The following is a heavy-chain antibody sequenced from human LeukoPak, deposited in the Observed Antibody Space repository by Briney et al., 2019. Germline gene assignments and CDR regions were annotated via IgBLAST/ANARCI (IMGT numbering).Heavy chain of an antibody. CDR2: ISGSGGST. V-gene: IGHV3-23*01. D-gene: IGHD4-4*01. J-gene: IGHJ4*02. CDR1: GFTFSSYA. Sequence: PGGSLRLSCAASGFTFSSYAMSWVRQAPGKGLEWVSAISGSGGSTYYADSVKGRFTISRDNSKNTLYLQMNSLRAEDTAVYYCAKAHGAFTVTTHYDYWGQGTLVTVSS. CDR3: AKAHGAFTVTTHYDY.